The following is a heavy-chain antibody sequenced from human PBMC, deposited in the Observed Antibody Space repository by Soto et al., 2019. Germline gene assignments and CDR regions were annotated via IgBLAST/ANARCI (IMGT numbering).Heavy chain of an antibody. CDR1: GGTFSSYA. CDR3: GRRAAAAAGTGKFRAYYYGMDV. V-gene: IGHV1-69*01. D-gene: IGHD6-13*01. CDR2: IIPIFGTA. Sequence: QVQLVQSGAEVKKPGSSVKVSCKASGGTFSSYAISWVRQSPGQGLEWMGGIIPIFGTANYAQKFQGRVTITADESTSTAYMELSSLRSEDTAGYYCGRRAAAAAGTGKFRAYYYGMDVWGQGPTVTVSS. J-gene: IGHJ6*02.